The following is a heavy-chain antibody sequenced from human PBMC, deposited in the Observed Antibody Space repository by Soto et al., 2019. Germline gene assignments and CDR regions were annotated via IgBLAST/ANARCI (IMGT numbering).Heavy chain of an antibody. D-gene: IGHD4-17*01. CDR3: ARGVALVLAPSYYGGTDV. V-gene: IGHV1-69*13. Sequence: SSVKVSCKASGGTFSRYAISWVRQAPGQGLEWMGRIIPIFGTANYAQKFQGRVTITADESTSTAYMELSSLRSEDTAVYYCARGVALVLAPSYYGGTDVWGQATTVTGS. CDR2: IIPIFGTA. CDR1: GGTFSRYA. J-gene: IGHJ6*02.